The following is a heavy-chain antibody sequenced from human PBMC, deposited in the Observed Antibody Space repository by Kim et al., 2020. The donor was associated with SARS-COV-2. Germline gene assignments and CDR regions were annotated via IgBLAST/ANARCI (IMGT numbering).Heavy chain of an antibody. CDR3: ARVSRRYYDFWSGPIGRCDCFDP. CDR2: ISYDGSNK. Sequence: GGSLRLSCAASGFTFSSYAMHWVRQAPGKGLEWVAVISYDGSNKYYADSVKGRFTISRDNSKNTLYLQMNSLRAEDTAVYYCARVSRRYYDFWSGPIGRCDCFDPWGQGTLVTVSS. CDR1: GFTFSSYA. D-gene: IGHD3-3*01. J-gene: IGHJ5*02. V-gene: IGHV3-30*04.